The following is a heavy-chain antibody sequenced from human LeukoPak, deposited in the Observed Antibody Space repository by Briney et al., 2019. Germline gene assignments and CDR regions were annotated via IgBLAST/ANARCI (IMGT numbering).Heavy chain of an antibody. J-gene: IGHJ5*02. CDR3: ARDWGSSGWYNWFDP. D-gene: IGHD6-19*01. CDR2: IKEDGSSQ. V-gene: IGHV3-7*01. Sequence: PGGSLRLSCVASGFTFSHSWMTWVRQAPGKGLEWVGHIKEDGSSQNYADSVKGRLTISRDNSENTLYLQMNSLRVEDTAVYYCARDWGSSGWYNWFDPWGQGTLVTVSS. CDR1: GFTFSHSW.